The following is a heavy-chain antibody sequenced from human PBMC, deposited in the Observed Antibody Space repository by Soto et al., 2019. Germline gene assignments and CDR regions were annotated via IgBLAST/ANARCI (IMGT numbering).Heavy chain of an antibody. Sequence: QVQLQESGPGLVKPSQTLSLTCTVSGGPITSGDYYWSWIRQHPGKGLEWLGHIYHSGNTYYSPSLKSRISMSVDTSTNQFSLNLYSVTAADTAVDYCARGNFGYDYWGQGAQVTVSS. J-gene: IGHJ4*02. D-gene: IGHD4-4*01. V-gene: IGHV4-31*03. CDR3: ARGNFGYDY. CDR2: IYHSGNT. CDR1: GGPITSGDYY.